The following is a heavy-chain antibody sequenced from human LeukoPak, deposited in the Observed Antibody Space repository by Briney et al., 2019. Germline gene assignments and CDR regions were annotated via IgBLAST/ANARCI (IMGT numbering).Heavy chain of an antibody. D-gene: IGHD3-10*01. V-gene: IGHV3-30*03. J-gene: IGHJ6*02. CDR1: GFSFSNYV. CDR2: ISYEGSNK. Sequence: PRRSLRLSCAASGFSFSNYVMHWVRQAPGKRLEWVAVISYEGSNKYYADSVKSRFTISRDNSKKTLYLQMNSLRAEDTAVYYCARDQAMVRGAIQDYYYYGMDVWGQGTTVTVSS. CDR3: ARDQAMVRGAIQDYYYYGMDV.